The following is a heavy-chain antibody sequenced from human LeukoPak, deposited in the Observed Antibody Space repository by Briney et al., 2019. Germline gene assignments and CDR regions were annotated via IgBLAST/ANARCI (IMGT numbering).Heavy chain of an antibody. Sequence: SETLSLTCTVSGGSISSSSYYWGWIRQPPGKGLEWIGYIYYSGSTNYNPSLKSRVTISVDTSKNQFSLKLSSVTAADTAVYYCARASGDGYNYVLDYWGQGTLVTVSS. J-gene: IGHJ4*02. CDR2: IYYSGST. CDR3: ARASGDGYNYVLDY. D-gene: IGHD5-24*01. CDR1: GGSISSSSYY. V-gene: IGHV4-61*05.